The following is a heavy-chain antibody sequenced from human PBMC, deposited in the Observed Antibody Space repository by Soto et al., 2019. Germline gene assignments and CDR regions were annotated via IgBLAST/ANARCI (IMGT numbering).Heavy chain of an antibody. CDR3: AREHGFSYGLNYFDP. J-gene: IGHJ5*02. V-gene: IGHV4-59*01. CDR2: IYDSGST. CDR1: GGSINNYY. D-gene: IGHD5-18*01. Sequence: QVQLQESGPGLVKPSETLSLTCTVSGGSINNYYWSWIRQPPGKGLVWIGYIYDSGSTKYNPSLKILVTMSVDTSKNQFSLNLSSVTAADTAVYYCAREHGFSYGLNYFDPWGQGTLVTVSS.